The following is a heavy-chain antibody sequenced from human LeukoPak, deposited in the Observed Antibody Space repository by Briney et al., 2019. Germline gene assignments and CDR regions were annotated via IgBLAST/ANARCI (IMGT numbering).Heavy chain of an antibody. V-gene: IGHV3-9*01. CDR3: AKGSGSYYYYGMDV. J-gene: IGHJ6*02. CDR2: ISWNSGSI. Sequence: GGSLRLSCAASGFTFDDYAMHWVRQAPGKGLEWVSGISWNSGSIGYADSVKGRFTISRDNAKNSLYLRMNSLRAEDTALYYCAKGSGSYYYYGMDVWGQGTTVTVSS. CDR1: GFTFDDYA. D-gene: IGHD1-26*01.